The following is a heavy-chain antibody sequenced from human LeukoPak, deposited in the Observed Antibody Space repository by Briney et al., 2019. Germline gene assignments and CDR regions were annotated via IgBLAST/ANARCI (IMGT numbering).Heavy chain of an antibody. CDR1: GGSISSHY. V-gene: IGHV4-59*08. J-gene: IGHJ4*02. D-gene: IGHD4-23*01. Sequence: PSETLSLTCTVSGGSISSHYWSWIRQPPGKGLEWIGYIYYSGSTNYNPSLKSRVTISVDTSKNQFSLKLSSVTAADTAVYYCARIFYGGIDYWGQGTLVTVSS. CDR3: ARIFYGGIDY. CDR2: IYYSGST.